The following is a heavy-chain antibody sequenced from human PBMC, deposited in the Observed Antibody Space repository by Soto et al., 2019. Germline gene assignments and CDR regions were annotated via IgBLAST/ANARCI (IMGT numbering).Heavy chain of an antibody. D-gene: IGHD6-13*01. CDR3: ASLGIAAAGPFGAHYYYGMDV. V-gene: IGHV4-39*01. CDR1: GGSISSSSYY. J-gene: IGHJ6*02. Sequence: SETLSLTCTVSGGSISSSSYYWGWIRQPPGKGLEWIGSIYYSGSTYYNPSLKSRVTISVDTSKYQFSLKLSSVTAADTAVYYCASLGIAAAGPFGAHYYYGMDVWALGTTVP. CDR2: IYYSGST.